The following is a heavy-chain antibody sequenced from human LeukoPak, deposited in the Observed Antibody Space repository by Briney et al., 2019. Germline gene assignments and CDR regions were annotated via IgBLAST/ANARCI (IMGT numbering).Heavy chain of an antibody. CDR1: GFTFSSYG. Sequence: PGGSLRLSCAASGFTFSSYGMHWVRQAPGKGLVWVSRIDSDGSRITYADSVKGRFTISRDNAKNTVYLQMNSLRAEDTAVYYCARGRSGSYGFFDYWSLGNLVTVSS. CDR2: IDSDGSRI. CDR3: ARGRSGSYGFFDY. J-gene: IGHJ4*02. V-gene: IGHV3-74*03. D-gene: IGHD3-10*01.